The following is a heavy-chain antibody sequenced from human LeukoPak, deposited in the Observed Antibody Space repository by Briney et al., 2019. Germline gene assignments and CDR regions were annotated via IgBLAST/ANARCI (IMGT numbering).Heavy chain of an antibody. V-gene: IGHV3-43*01. CDR3: ARRGAAAGYFDY. J-gene: IGHJ4*02. CDR2: ISWDGGST. D-gene: IGHD6-13*01. Sequence: GGSLRLSCAASGFTFDDYTMHWVRQAPGKGLEWVSLISWDGGSTYYADSVKGRFTISRDNSKNSLYLQMNSLRTEDTALYYCARRGAAAGYFDYWGQGTLVTVSS. CDR1: GFTFDDYT.